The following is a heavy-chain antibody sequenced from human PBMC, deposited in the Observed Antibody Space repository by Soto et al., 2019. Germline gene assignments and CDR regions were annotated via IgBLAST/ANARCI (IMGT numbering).Heavy chain of an antibody. V-gene: IGHV2-70*11. CDR3: ARISGGSCYSGFDF. Sequence: GSGPTLVNPTETLTLTCSFSGFSLSRSGICVSWIRQPPGKALEWLARIDWDDEKYYSTSLQTRLTVSKDTSKNQVVLTLTNVDPVDTGTYYCARISGGSCYSGFDFWGRGALVTVSS. CDR2: IDWDDEK. CDR1: GFSLSRSGIC. J-gene: IGHJ4*02. D-gene: IGHD2-15*01.